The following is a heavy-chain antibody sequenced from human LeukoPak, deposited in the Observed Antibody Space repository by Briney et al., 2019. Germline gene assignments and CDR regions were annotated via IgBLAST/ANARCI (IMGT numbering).Heavy chain of an antibody. CDR2: ISHSGDT. D-gene: IGHD4-23*01. J-gene: IGHJ4*02. V-gene: IGHV4-34*01. CDR1: GGAFSDSY. Sequence: SETLSLTCAVYGGAFSDSYWSWIRQPPGEGLEWVGEISHSGDTNYNPSLKSRVTISVDTSKNQFSLNLSSVTAADTAVYYCARGSNSVAYWGQGTLVTVSS. CDR3: ARGSNSVAY.